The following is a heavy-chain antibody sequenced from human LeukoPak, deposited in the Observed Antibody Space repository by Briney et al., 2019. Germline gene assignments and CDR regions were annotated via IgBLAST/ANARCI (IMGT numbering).Heavy chain of an antibody. V-gene: IGHV4-59*01. CDR1: GGSISSYY. CDR2: IYYSGST. D-gene: IGHD2-2*01. CDR3: ARAGSVVVPAAMRWFDP. J-gene: IGHJ5*02. Sequence: SETLSLTCTVSGGSISSYYWSWIRQPPGKGLEWIGYIYYSGSTNYNPSLKSRVTISVDTSKNQFSLKLSSVTAAGTAVYYCARAGSVVVPAAMRWFDPWGQGTLVTVSS.